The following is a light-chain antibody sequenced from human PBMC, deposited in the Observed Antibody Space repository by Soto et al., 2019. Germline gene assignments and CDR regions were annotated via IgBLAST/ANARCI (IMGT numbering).Light chain of an antibody. J-gene: IGLJ3*02. Sequence: QSVLTQPPSVSGAPGQRVTISCTGSTGYDVHWYQQFPGTAPKLLIHDNSIRPSGVPDRFSGSTSATSPSLAIPGLQAEDEADYYRQSYDRSLSSWVFGGRTKLTVL. CDR2: DNS. CDR3: QSYDRSLSSWV. V-gene: IGLV1-40*01. CDR1: TGYD.